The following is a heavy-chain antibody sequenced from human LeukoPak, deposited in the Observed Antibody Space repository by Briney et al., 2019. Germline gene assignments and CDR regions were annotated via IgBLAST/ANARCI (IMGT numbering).Heavy chain of an antibody. CDR3: TRGGSVPATRSFDY. V-gene: IGHV3-66*01. J-gene: IGHJ4*02. CDR2: IYSGGST. CDR1: GFTVSSDY. Sequence: PGGSLRLSCSASGFTVSSDYMSWVRQAPGKGLACLSVIYSGGSTYYADSVKGRFTISRDNSKNTVYLQMNSLRVEDTAVYYCTRGGSVPATRSFDYWGQGTLVTVSS. D-gene: IGHD6-19*01.